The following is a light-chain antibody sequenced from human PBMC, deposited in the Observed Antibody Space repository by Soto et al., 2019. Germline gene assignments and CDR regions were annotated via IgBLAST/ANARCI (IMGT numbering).Light chain of an antibody. J-gene: IGKJ2*01. V-gene: IGKV3-15*01. CDR2: GAS. Sequence: EIVMTQSPATLSVSPGERATLSCRASQSVSSNLAWYQQKPGQAPRLLIYGASTRATGIPARFSGSGSGGTEVTLTINSLQSEDFAVYYCQQYKDWPLYTFGQGTKLEIK. CDR3: QQYKDWPLYT. CDR1: QSVSSN.